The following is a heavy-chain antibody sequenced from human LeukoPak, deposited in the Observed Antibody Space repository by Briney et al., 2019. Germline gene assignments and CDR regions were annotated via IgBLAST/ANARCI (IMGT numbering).Heavy chain of an antibody. CDR3: AKDGSLPFRDGYNAYAY. Sequence: GSLRLSCAASGFTLSSYAMSWVRQAPGKGLEWVSAISGSGGSTYYADSVKGRFTISRDNSKNTLYLQMNSLRAEDTAVYYCAKDGSLPFRDGYNAYAYWGQGTLVTVSS. J-gene: IGHJ4*02. CDR1: GFTLSSYA. D-gene: IGHD5-24*01. V-gene: IGHV3-23*01. CDR2: ISGSGGST.